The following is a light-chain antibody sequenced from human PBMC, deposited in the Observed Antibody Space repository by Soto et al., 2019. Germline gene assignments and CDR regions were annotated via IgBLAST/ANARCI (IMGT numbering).Light chain of an antibody. J-gene: IGKJ2*01. CDR3: EQYNNWPPYT. V-gene: IGKV3-15*01. Sequence: EIVMTQSPATLSVSPGERATLSCRASQSVSSNFAWYQQKPGQAPRLLIYGASTRATGIPARFSGSGSGTEFTLTISGLQSEGFAVYYCEQYNNWPPYTFGQGIQREIK. CDR2: GAS. CDR1: QSVSSN.